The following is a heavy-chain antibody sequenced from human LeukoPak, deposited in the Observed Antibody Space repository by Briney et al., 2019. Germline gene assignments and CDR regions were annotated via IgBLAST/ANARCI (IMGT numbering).Heavy chain of an antibody. D-gene: IGHD6-6*01. J-gene: IGHJ4*02. CDR3: ARQTSSSSPVDF. CDR1: GYMFGNYW. Sequence: GESLKISCKGSGYMFGNYWIGWVRQLPGKSLEWMGTIYPGDSDTTYSPSLQGQVTISADKSISTAYLQWNSLKASDTAMYFCARQTSSSSPVDFWGQGTLVTVSS. CDR2: IYPGDSDT. V-gene: IGHV5-51*01.